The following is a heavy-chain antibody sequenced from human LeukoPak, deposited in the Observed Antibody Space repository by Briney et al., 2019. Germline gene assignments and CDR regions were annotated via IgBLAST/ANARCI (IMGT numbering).Heavy chain of an antibody. CDR2: ISGSGGST. Sequence: GGSLRLSCAASGFTFSSYAMSWVRQAPGKGLEWVSAISGSGGSTYYADSVKGRFTISRDNSKNTLYLQMSSLRSEDTAVYYCAREALDSSSWVLDYWGQGTLVTVSS. V-gene: IGHV3-23*01. CDR1: GFTFSSYA. CDR3: AREALDSSSWVLDY. J-gene: IGHJ4*02. D-gene: IGHD6-13*01.